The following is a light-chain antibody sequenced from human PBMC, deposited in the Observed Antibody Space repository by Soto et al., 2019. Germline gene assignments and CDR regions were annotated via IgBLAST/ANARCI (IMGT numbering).Light chain of an antibody. CDR1: QSISTW. J-gene: IGKJ4*01. CDR3: QQYNTYPLT. CDR2: RSS. V-gene: IGKV1-5*03. Sequence: DIQMTPSPSALSTSVGDRDTITCRFSQSISTWLAWYQQKPGKAPKLLIYRSSSLEGGVPSRFSGSGSGTEFNITISSLQPDDFATYYCQQYNTYPLTFGGGTKVDIK.